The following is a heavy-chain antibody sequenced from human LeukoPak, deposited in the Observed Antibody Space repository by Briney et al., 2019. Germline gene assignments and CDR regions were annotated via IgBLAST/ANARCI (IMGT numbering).Heavy chain of an antibody. Sequence: PVGALRLSRAASGFTLRDNYLRWVPPAPGKGVDWVSIIYRDGSPFYDDSVEGRFTIFRHNSKNTVYLQMNNLRPEGTAVYYWWRVGGGAVAGNYLDSWGQGTLITVSS. D-gene: IGHD6-19*01. V-gene: IGHV3-53*04. CDR1: GFTLRDNY. CDR2: IYRDGSP. J-gene: IGHJ4*02. CDR3: WRVGGGAVAGNYLDS.